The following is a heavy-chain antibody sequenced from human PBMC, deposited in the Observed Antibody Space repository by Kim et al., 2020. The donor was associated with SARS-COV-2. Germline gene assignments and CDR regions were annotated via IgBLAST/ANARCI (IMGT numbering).Heavy chain of an antibody. Sequence: SVKVSCKASGYTFSSYAISWVRQAPGQGLEWMGWMIPIFGTTGYAQKFQGRVTMTADESTSTAYMELSSLRSEDTAVYYCARSRRWLRELLPETYYYYYNTDVWGKGTTVTVSS. D-gene: IGHD3-10*01. CDR3: ARSRRWLRELLPETYYYYYNTDV. CDR1: GYTFSSYA. V-gene: IGHV1-69*13. J-gene: IGHJ6*03. CDR2: MIPIFGTT.